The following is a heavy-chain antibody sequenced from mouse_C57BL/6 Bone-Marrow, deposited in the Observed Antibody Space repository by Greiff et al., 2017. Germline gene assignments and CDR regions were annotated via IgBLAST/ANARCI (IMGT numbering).Heavy chain of an antibody. D-gene: IGHD1-1*01. CDR2: ISYSGST. CDR3: ARGYYGSRGYYFDY. V-gene: IGHV3-1*01. Sequence: DVKLQESGPGMVKPSQSLSLTCTVTGYSITSGYDWHWIRHFPGNKLEWMGYISYSGSTNYNPSLKSRISITHDTSKNHFFLKLNSVTTEDTATYYCARGYYGSRGYYFDYWGQGTTLTVSS. CDR1: GYSITSGYD. J-gene: IGHJ2*01.